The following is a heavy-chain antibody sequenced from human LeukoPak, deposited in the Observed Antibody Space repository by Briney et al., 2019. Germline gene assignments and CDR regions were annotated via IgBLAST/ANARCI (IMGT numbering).Heavy chain of an antibody. D-gene: IGHD6-13*01. CDR2: INHSGST. V-gene: IGHV4-34*01. Sequence: SETLSLTCAVYGGSFSGYYWSWIRQPPGKGLEWIGEINHSGSTNYNPSLKSRVTISVDTSKNQFSLKLSSVTAADTAVYYCARGNSSSWFFDYWGQGTLVTVSS. J-gene: IGHJ4*02. CDR1: GGSFSGYY. CDR3: ARGNSSSWFFDY.